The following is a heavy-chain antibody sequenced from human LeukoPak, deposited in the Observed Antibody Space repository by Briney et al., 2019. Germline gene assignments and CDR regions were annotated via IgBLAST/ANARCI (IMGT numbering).Heavy chain of an antibody. CDR1: GGSFSGYC. CDR2: INHSGST. D-gene: IGHD3-10*01. Sequence: PSETLSLTCAAYGGSFSGYCWNWIRQSPGMGLEWIGEINHSGSTNYNPSLKSRVTISVDTPKNQFSLRLTSVTAADTAVYYCARGRVQYYFGSGSQGWFDPWGQGTLVTVSS. V-gene: IGHV4-34*01. CDR3: ARGRVQYYFGSGSQGWFDP. J-gene: IGHJ5*02.